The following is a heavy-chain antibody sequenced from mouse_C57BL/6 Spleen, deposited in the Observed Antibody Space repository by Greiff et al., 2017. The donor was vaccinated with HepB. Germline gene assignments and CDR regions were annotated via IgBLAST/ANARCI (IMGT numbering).Heavy chain of an antibody. CDR2: IDTNSGGT. CDR1: GYTFTSYW. CDR3: ARSKTHYYGSSYAPFAY. Sequence: VQLQQSGAELVKPGASVKLSCKASGYTFTSYWMHWVKQRPGRGLEWIGRIDTNSGGTKYNEKFKSKATMTVDKPSSTAYMQLSSLTYEDSAVYYCARSKTHYYGSSYAPFAYWGQGTLVTVSA. D-gene: IGHD1-1*01. J-gene: IGHJ3*01. V-gene: IGHV1-72*01.